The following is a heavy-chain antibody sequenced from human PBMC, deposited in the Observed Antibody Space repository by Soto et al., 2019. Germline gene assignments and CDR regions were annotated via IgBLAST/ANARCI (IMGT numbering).Heavy chain of an antibody. J-gene: IGHJ4*02. CDR3: ARASDVEMATIQYYFDY. CDR2: INPNSGGT. V-gene: IGHV1-2*02. Sequence: GAAVKVSGKASGDTFTGYYMHWVRQAPGQGLEWMGWINPNSGGTNYAQKFQGRVTMTRDTSISTAYMELSRLRSDDTAVYYCARASDVEMATIQYYFDYWGQGTLVTVSS. D-gene: IGHD5-12*01. CDR1: GDTFTGYY.